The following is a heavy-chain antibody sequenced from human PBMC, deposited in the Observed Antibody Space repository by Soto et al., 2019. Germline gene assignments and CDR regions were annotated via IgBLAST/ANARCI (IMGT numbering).Heavy chain of an antibody. CDR1: VFPFSRYA. CDR2: TSSDGNIE. Sequence: PGGSLRLSCAASVFPFSRYAMHWVRQAPGKGLEWVALTSSDGNIEYADSVRGRFTISRDNSNNTLLLQMNSLRTEDTAVYYCARDNWNDATLFDSWGQGTLVTVSS. D-gene: IGHD1-20*01. J-gene: IGHJ4*02. V-gene: IGHV3-30-3*01. CDR3: ARDNWNDATLFDS.